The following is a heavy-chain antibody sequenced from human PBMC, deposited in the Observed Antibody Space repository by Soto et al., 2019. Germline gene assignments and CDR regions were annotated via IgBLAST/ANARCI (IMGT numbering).Heavy chain of an antibody. V-gene: IGHV3-72*01. CDR3: VRPERYCSGGSCYGGHYFDY. J-gene: IGHJ4*02. D-gene: IGHD2-15*01. Sequence: EVQLVESGGGLVQPGGSLRVSCAASGLTLSDHYIDWVRQAPGKGLEWLVRTRNKANSYTTAYAASVKGRFTISRDESKNSVYLQMNNLKTEDTAVYYCVRPERYCSGGSCYGGHYFDYWGQGALVTVSS. CDR2: TRNKANSYTT. CDR1: GLTLSDHY.